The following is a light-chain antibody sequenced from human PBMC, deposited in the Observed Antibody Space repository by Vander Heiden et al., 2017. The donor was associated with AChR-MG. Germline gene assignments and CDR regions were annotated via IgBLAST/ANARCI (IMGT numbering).Light chain of an antibody. CDR2: AAS. Sequence: AIRITQSPSSLSASTGDRVTITCRASQGISSYLAWYQQKPVKAPKLLIYAASTLQSGVPSRFSGSGSGTDFTLTISCLQSEDFATYYCLQYDSYPRGFGGGTKVRIK. V-gene: IGKV1-8*01. J-gene: IGKJ4*01. CDR3: LQYDSYPRG. CDR1: QGISSY.